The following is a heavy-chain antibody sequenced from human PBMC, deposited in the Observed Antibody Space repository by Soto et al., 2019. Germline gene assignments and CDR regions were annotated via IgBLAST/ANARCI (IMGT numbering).Heavy chain of an antibody. V-gene: IGHV3-30*03. CDR2: ISYNGNKK. CDR1: GFAFSTSV. J-gene: IGHJ4*02. Sequence: QVQLVESGGGVVQPGGSLRLSCAASGFAFSTSVIHWVRQAPGKGLEWMAHISYNGNKKHYADSVKGRFTVSRDISESTLYLQMNSLRAEDTAVYYCAREQFEDGRSHYDHWGQGTLVSVSS. CDR3: AREQFEDGRSHYDH. D-gene: IGHD2-15*01.